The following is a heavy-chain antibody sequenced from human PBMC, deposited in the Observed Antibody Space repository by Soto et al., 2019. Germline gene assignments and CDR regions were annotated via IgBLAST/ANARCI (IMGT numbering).Heavy chain of an antibody. J-gene: IGHJ6*02. CDR3: ARSPYCTDGVCRQMGRYGLDV. CDR2: FSSSGII. Sequence: PSETLSLTCTVSGGSINSFFWSWIRQHAGKGLEWIGRFSSSGIINYKPSLKSRVTMSVDTSKNQFSLRLGSVTAADTAVYYCARSPYCTDGVCRQMGRYGLDVWGQGTTVTVSS. D-gene: IGHD2-8*01. V-gene: IGHV4-4*07. CDR1: GGSINSFF.